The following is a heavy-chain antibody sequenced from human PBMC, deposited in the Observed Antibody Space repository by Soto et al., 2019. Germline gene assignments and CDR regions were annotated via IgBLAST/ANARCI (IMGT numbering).Heavy chain of an antibody. D-gene: IGHD3-22*01. CDR3: ARHTDYYDSSGYWG. J-gene: IGHJ4*02. Sequence: PSETLSLTCDVSGDTISTGGYTWAWIRQPPGEALEWIGHTYHSGNPYYNPSLKSRVIISVDRSKNQFSLQTEDTAVYYCARHTDYYDSSGYWGWGLGTLVTVSS. CDR2: TYHSGNP. V-gene: IGHV4-30-2*01. CDR1: GDTISTGGYT.